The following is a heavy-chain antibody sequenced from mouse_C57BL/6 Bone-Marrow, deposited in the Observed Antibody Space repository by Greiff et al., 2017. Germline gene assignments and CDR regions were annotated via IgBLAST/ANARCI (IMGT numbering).Heavy chain of an antibody. V-gene: IGHV1-55*01. J-gene: IGHJ4*01. CDR2: IYPGSGST. CDR1: GYTFTSYW. Sequence: VQLQQPGAELVKPGASVKMSCKASGYTFTSYWITWVKQRPGPGLEWIGDIYPGSGSTNYNEKFKSKATLTVDTSSSTAYMQLSSLTSEDSAVYYCARGVTTSPFYAMDYWGQGTSVTVSS. CDR3: ARGVTTSPFYAMDY. D-gene: IGHD2-1*01.